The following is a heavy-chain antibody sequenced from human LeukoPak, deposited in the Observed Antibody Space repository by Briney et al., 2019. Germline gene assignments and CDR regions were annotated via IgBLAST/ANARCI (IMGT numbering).Heavy chain of an antibody. CDR3: ARGKGYCSSTSCYWAPAFDY. Sequence: SETLSLTWAVYGGSFSGYYWSWIRQPPGKGLEWIGEINHSGSTNYNPSLKSRVTISVDTSKNQFSLKLSSVTAADTAVYYCARGKGYCSSTSCYWAPAFDYWGQGTLVTVSS. V-gene: IGHV4-34*01. CDR2: INHSGST. CDR1: GGSFSGYY. J-gene: IGHJ4*02. D-gene: IGHD2-2*01.